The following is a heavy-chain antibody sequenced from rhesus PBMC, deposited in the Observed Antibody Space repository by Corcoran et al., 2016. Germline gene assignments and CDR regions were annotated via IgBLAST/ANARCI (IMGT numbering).Heavy chain of an antibody. J-gene: IGHJ6*01. CDR3: ARDLHRYYNFWCCYYPVFGLDS. Sequence: EVQLVESGGGLVQPGGSLRLSCAASGFTFSSYGMHWVGRAPGRGLEWVAVKTYYGSKKYYAYSVKNPLTSSRDNSKNMLDLQMNNLKLEETAVYYCARDLHRYYNFWCCYYPVFGLDSWGQGVVVTVSS. CDR2: KTYYGSKK. D-gene: IGHD3-3*01. CDR1: GFTFSSYG. V-gene: IGHV3-54*02.